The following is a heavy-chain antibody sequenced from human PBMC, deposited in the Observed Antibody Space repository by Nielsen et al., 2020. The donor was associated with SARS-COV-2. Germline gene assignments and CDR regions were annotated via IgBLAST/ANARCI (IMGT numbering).Heavy chain of an antibody. CDR1: GFTFSSYA. J-gene: IGHJ6*02. V-gene: IGHV3-30-3*01. CDR3: ARAVAASYYYGMDV. Sequence: GESLKISCAASGFTFSSYAMHWVRQAPGKGLEWVAVIWYDGSNKYYADSVKGRFTISRDNSKNTLYLQMNSLRAEDTAVYYCARAVAASYYYGMDVWGQGTTVTVSS. D-gene: IGHD6-19*01. CDR2: IWYDGSNK.